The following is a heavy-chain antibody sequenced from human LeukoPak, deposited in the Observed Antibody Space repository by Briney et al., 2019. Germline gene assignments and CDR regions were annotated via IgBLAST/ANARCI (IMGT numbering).Heavy chain of an antibody. D-gene: IGHD2-21*02. CDR3: ATDPAYCGGDCPGY. J-gene: IGHJ4*02. V-gene: IGHV3-15*01. Sequence: PGGSLRLSCAASGFTFSYAWLTWVRQAPGKGLEWVGRIKAKTDGETTDYAAPVKGRFTISRDDSKNTLYLQINSLKTEDTAVYYCATDPAYCGGDCPGYWGQGTLVTVSS. CDR2: IKAKTDGETT. CDR1: GFTFSYAW.